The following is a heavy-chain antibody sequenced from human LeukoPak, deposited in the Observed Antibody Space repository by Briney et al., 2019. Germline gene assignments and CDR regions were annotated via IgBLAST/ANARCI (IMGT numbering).Heavy chain of an antibody. V-gene: IGHV3-9*01. CDR1: GFTFDDYA. CDR2: ISWNSGSI. D-gene: IGHD4-23*01. CDR3: AKDNPHYGGNPIFEY. J-gene: IGHJ4*02. Sequence: GGSLRLSCAASGFTFDDYAMHWVRQASGKGLEWVSGISWNSGSIGYADSVKGRFTISRDNAKNSLYLQMNSLRAEDTALYYCAKDNPHYGGNPIFEYWGQGTLVTVSS.